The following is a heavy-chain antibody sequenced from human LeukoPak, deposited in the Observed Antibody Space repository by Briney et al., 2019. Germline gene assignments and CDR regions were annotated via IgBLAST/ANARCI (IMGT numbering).Heavy chain of an antibody. CDR1: GYTFTSYY. J-gene: IGHJ4*02. CDR2: INPSGSST. V-gene: IGHV1-46*03. D-gene: IGHD2-2*01. Sequence: ASVKVSCKASGYTFTSYYMHWVRQAPGKGLEWMGVINPSGSSTRYAQKFQGRVTMTRDTSTSTVYMEVSSLSSEDTAVYYCAMGYCISTTCYSSYWGQGTLVTVSS. CDR3: AMGYCISTTCYSSY.